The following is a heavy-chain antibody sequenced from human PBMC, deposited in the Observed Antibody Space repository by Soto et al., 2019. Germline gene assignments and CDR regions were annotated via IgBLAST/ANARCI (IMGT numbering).Heavy chain of an antibody. CDR2: MNAGTGNK. Sequence: ASVKVPCKAFGYTLKHYVIHWVRQAPGHGLEWLGYMNAGTGNKKSAHLFQDRPILTRETSATTAYLELSGLTSDDTAIYYCARVVDVRPATYSGMDVWGPGTRVTVSS. D-gene: IGHD2-21*01. V-gene: IGHV1-3*01. CDR3: ARVVDVRPATYSGMDV. J-gene: IGHJ6*02. CDR1: GYTLKHYV.